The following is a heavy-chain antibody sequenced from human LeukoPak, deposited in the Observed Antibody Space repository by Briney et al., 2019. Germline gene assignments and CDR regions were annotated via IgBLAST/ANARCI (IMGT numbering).Heavy chain of an antibody. Sequence: PRGSLRLSCAASGFTFSGYWMHWLRQAPGKVLVWVSRINSGGSTTSYADSVKGRFTISIGNAKNTLYLQMNSLRAEDTAVYYCAREADYYVSSGYYYFDYWGQGTLVTVSS. V-gene: IGHV3-74*01. CDR3: AREADYYVSSGYYYFDY. CDR1: GFTFSGYW. CDR2: INSGGSTT. J-gene: IGHJ4*02. D-gene: IGHD3-22*01.